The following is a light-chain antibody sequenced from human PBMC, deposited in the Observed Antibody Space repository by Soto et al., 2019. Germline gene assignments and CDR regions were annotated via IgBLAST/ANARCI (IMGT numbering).Light chain of an antibody. CDR2: DAP. V-gene: IGKV3-11*01. J-gene: IGKJ2*01. Sequence: EIVLTQSPATLSLSPGERATLSCRASQSVSSNLAWYQQKPGQAPRLLIYDAPKGATDIPTRFSGSGFGKDFTLTITGLEPEDSAVYYCQQRITWPTFGQGTKLEIK. CDR3: QQRITWPT. CDR1: QSVSSN.